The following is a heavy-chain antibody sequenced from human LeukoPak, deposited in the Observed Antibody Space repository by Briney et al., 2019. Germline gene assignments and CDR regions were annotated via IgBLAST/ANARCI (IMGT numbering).Heavy chain of an antibody. CDR1: GFTFSSYS. Sequence: GGSLRLSCAASGFTFSSYSMNWVRQAPGKGLEWVSSISSSSSYIYYADSVKGRFTISRDNSKNTLYLQMNSLRAEDTAVYYCAKDLLTTYYYDSSGPLFDYWGQGTLVTVSS. CDR2: ISSSSSYI. J-gene: IGHJ4*02. V-gene: IGHV3-21*04. CDR3: AKDLLTTYYYDSSGPLFDY. D-gene: IGHD3-22*01.